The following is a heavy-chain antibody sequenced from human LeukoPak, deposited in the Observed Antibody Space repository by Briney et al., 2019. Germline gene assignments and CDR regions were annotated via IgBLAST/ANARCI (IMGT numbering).Heavy chain of an antibody. CDR2: IYHSGST. J-gene: IGHJ4*02. V-gene: IGHV4-38-2*02. CDR1: GYSISSGYY. CDR3: ARDGNPPDTAMVVGFDY. Sequence: SETLSLTCTVSGYSISSGYYWGWIRQPPGKGLEWIGSIYHSGSTYYNPCLKSRVTISVDTSKNQFSLKLSSVTAADTAVYYCARDGNPPDTAMVVGFDYWGQGTLVTVSS. D-gene: IGHD5-18*01.